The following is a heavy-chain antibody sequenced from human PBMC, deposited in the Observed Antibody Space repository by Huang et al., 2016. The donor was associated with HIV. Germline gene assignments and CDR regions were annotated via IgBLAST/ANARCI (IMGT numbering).Heavy chain of an antibody. D-gene: IGHD3-3*01. Sequence: QMRFQESGPGLVKPSGTLSLTCNVSGGSINTGRYYWGWIRQPPGKGLEWVGSLYYTGKSQYDPSLKGPLTMSADTSKNQFSLNLSSVTAADTAIYYCARNHDFWRGRMFAISYFDVWGRGTLVTVAS. J-gene: IGHJ2*01. CDR1: GGSINTGRYY. V-gene: IGHV4-39*01. CDR3: ARNHDFWRGRMFAISYFDV. CDR2: LYYTGKS.